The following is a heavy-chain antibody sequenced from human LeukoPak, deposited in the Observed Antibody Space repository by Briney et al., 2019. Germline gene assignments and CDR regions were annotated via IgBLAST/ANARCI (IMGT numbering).Heavy chain of an antibody. CDR1: GGTLSSYA. CDR2: IIPIFGTA. Sequence: ASVKVSCKASGGTLSSYAISWVRQAPGQGLEWMGGIIPIFGTANYAQKFQRRVTITTDESTSTAYMELSSLRSEDTAVYYCARAGDYYDSSGYYYWGQGTLVTVSS. CDR3: ARAGDYYDSSGYYY. J-gene: IGHJ4*02. D-gene: IGHD3-22*01. V-gene: IGHV1-69*05.